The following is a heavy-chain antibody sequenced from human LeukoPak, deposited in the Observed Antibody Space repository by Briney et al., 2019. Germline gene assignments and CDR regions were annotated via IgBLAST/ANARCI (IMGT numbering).Heavy chain of an antibody. J-gene: IGHJ6*02. CDR3: ARLGCSSTSCYPRDPAQDGMDV. CDR1: GFTVSSNY. D-gene: IGHD2-2*01. V-gene: IGHV3-53*01. CDR2: IYSGGST. Sequence: GGSLRLSCAASGFTVSSNYMSWVRQAPGKGLEWVSVIYSGGSTYYADSVKGRFTISRDNSKNTLYLQMNSLRAEDTAVYYCARLGCSSTSCYPRDPAQDGMDVWGQGTTVTVSS.